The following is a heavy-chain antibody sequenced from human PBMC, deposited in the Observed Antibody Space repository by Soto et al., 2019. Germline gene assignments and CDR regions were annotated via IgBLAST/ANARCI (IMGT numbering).Heavy chain of an antibody. D-gene: IGHD3-22*01. V-gene: IGHV4-30-4*01. J-gene: IGHJ5*01. Sequence: PSETLSLTCTVSGVSISGDYYWNWIRQAPGKGLEWIGYVYHTGSTYHNPSLKSRGSISVDTSNNQFSLKLSSVTAADTAVYFCARETYDINGNRIESWGQGRPVPGSS. CDR2: VYHTGST. CDR3: ARETYDINGNRIES. CDR1: GVSISGDYY.